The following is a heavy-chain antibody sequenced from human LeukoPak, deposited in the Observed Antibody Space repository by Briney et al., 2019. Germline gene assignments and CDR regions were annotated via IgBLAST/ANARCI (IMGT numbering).Heavy chain of an antibody. J-gene: IGHJ3*02. CDR1: GGSIRETY. Sequence: PSETLSLTCSVSGGSIRETYWSWIRQPPGKGLEWMGYIYYGGSTKSNPSLENRVTISVDRSKNQFSLKLSSVTAADTAVYYCARSYGDYGLGAFDIWGQGTMVTVSS. V-gene: IGHV4-59*12. CDR3: ARSYGDYGLGAFDI. D-gene: IGHD4-17*01. CDR2: IYYGGST.